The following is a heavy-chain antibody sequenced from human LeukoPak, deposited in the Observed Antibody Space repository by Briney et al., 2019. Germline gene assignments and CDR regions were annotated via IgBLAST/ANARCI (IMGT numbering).Heavy chain of an antibody. CDR2: IKSKTDGGTT. D-gene: IGHD2-15*01. V-gene: IGHV3-15*01. J-gene: IGHJ4*02. Sequence: PGGSLRLSCAASGFTFSNAWMSWVRQAPGKGLEWVGRIKSKTDGGTTDYASPVKGGFTISRDDSKYTLYLQMNSLKTEDTAVYYCTRRYCSGGTCSVDYWGQGTLVTVSS. CDR3: TRRYCSGGTCSVDY. CDR1: GFTFSNAW.